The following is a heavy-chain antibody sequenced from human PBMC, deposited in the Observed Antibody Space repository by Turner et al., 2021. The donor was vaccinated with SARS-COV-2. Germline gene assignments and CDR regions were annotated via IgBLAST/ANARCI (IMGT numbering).Heavy chain of an antibody. CDR3: AKATYDFWSGYGYYSYGMDV. Sequence: VQLVESGGGVVQPGRSLRLSCAASGFPFSSYAMHWVRQAPGKGLEWVSAFSGSGGSTYYADSVKGRFTISRDNSKNTLYLQMNSLRAEDTAVYYCAKATYDFWSGYGYYSYGMDVWGQGTTVTVSS. V-gene: IGHV3-23*04. J-gene: IGHJ6*02. D-gene: IGHD3-3*01. CDR2: FSGSGGST. CDR1: GFPFSSYA.